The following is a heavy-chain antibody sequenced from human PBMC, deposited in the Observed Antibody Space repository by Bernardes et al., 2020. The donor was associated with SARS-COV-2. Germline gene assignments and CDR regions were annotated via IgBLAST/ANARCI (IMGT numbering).Heavy chain of an antibody. CDR1: GFTFSSYA. J-gene: IGHJ3*02. Sequence: GGSLRLSCAASGFTFSSYAMSWVRQAPGKGLEWVSAISGSGGSTYYADSVKGRFTISRDNSKNTLYLQMNSLRAEDTAVYYCARSSGYYGGAFDIWGQGTMVTVSS. CDR3: ARSSGYYGGAFDI. CDR2: ISGSGGST. D-gene: IGHD3-22*01. V-gene: IGHV3-23*01.